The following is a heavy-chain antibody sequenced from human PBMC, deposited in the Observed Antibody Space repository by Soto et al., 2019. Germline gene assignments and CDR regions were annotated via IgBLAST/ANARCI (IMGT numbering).Heavy chain of an antibody. CDR1: GYTFTSYD. J-gene: IGHJ6*03. V-gene: IGHV1-8*01. Sequence: ASVKVSCKASGYTFTSYDINWVRQATGQGLEWMGWMNPNSGNTGYAQKFQGRVTMTRNTSISTAYMELSSLRSEDTAVYYCARVGDFWSGYNYYYMEVWGKGTTVTVSS. D-gene: IGHD3-3*01. CDR2: MNPNSGNT. CDR3: ARVGDFWSGYNYYYMEV.